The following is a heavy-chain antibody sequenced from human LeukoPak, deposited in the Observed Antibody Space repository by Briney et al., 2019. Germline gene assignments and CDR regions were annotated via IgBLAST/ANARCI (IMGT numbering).Heavy chain of an antibody. V-gene: IGHV3-64*02. CDR1: GFSFSSYA. Sequence: TGGSLRLSCAASGFSFSSYAMHWVRQAPGKGLEYVSGISSNGDKTNYADSVKGRFTISRDNSKNTLYLQMGSLRAEDMAVYYCARGGRQQLVQFTTYYFDYWGQGTLVTVSS. CDR3: ARGGRQQLVQFTTYYFDY. CDR2: ISSNGDKT. J-gene: IGHJ4*02. D-gene: IGHD6-13*01.